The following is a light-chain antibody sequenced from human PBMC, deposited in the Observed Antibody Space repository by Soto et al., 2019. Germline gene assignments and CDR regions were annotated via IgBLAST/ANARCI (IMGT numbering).Light chain of an antibody. V-gene: IGKV1-9*01. Sequence: IQLTQSPSSLSASVGDRVTITCRASQGISSYLAWYQQKPWKAPKLLIYAASTLQSGVPSRFSGSGSGTDFTLTISSLQPEDFATYYCQQLNSYPLTFGQGTKVEIK. J-gene: IGKJ1*01. CDR3: QQLNSYPLT. CDR2: AAS. CDR1: QGISSY.